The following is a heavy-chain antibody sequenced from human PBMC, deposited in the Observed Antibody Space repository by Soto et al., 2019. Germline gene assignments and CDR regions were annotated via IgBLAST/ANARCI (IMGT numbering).Heavy chain of an antibody. D-gene: IGHD3-3*01. CDR2: ISYDGSNK. CDR1: GFTFSSYA. J-gene: IGHJ3*02. Sequence: GGSLRLSCAASGFTFSSYAMHWVRQAPGKGLEWVAVISYDGSNKYYADSVKGRFTISRDNSKNTLYLQMNSLRAEDTAVYYCARALGTIFGVGDDAFDIWGQGTMVTVSS. V-gene: IGHV3-30-3*01. CDR3: ARALGTIFGVGDDAFDI.